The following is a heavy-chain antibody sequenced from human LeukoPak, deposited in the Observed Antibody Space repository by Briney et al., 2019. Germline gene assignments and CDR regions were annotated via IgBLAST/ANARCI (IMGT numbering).Heavy chain of an antibody. Sequence: GRSLRLSCAASGFTFSDYYMSWIRQAPGKGLEWVSYISSSGSTVYYADSVKGRLTISRDNAKNSLYLQMNSLRAEDTAVYYCARGEKGGRGYSYGSGYWGQGTLVTVSS. J-gene: IGHJ4*02. V-gene: IGHV3-11*01. CDR3: ARGEKGGRGYSYGSGY. CDR1: GFTFSDYY. D-gene: IGHD5-18*01. CDR2: ISSSGSTV.